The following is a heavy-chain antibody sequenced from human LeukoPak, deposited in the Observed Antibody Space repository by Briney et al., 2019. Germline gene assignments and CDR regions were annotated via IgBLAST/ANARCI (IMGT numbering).Heavy chain of an antibody. J-gene: IGHJ3*02. D-gene: IGHD1-26*01. Sequence: GGSLRLSCAASGFTVSSNYMSWVRQAPGKGLEWVSVIYSGGSTYYADSVKDRFTISRDNSKNTLYLQMNSLRAEDTAVYYCARLRYSGSPRGAFDIWGQGTMVTVSS. CDR3: ARLRYSGSPRGAFDI. V-gene: IGHV3-53*01. CDR1: GFTVSSNY. CDR2: IYSGGST.